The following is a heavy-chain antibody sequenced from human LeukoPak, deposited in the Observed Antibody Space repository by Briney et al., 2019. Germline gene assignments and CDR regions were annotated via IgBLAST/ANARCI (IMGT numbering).Heavy chain of an antibody. D-gene: IGHD1-7*01. V-gene: IGHV3-23*01. CDR1: GFAFSSYA. Sequence: GGSLRLSCAASGFAFSSYAMSWVRQAPGKRLEWVSTITGSGGNTYYAESVKGRFTISRANSKNTLYLQMNSLRAEDTALYYCAKDRITGTTGWFDPWGQGTLVTVSS. CDR3: AKDRITGTTGWFDP. CDR2: ITGSGGNT. J-gene: IGHJ5*02.